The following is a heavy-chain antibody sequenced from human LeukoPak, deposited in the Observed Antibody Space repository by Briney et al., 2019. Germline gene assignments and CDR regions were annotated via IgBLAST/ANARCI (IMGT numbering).Heavy chain of an antibody. J-gene: IGHJ5*02. CDR1: GFTFSSYA. D-gene: IGHD3-10*01. Sequence: QTGRSLRPSCAASGFTFSSYAMHWVRQAPGKGLEWVAVISYDGSNKYYADSVKGRFTISRDNSKNTLYLQMNSLRAEDTAAYYCARDLSGSGSYYNWFDPWGQGTLVTVSS. V-gene: IGHV3-30*04. CDR3: ARDLSGSGSYYNWFDP. CDR2: ISYDGSNK.